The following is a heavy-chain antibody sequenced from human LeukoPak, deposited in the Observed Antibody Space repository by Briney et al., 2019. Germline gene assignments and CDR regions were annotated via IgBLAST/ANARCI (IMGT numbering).Heavy chain of an antibody. J-gene: IGHJ3*02. D-gene: IGHD3-22*01. CDR3: ARVWDDSSGYPRSNDAFDI. CDR2: ISSSSSYI. V-gene: IGHV3-21*01. Sequence: GGSLRLSCAASGFTFSSYSMNWVRQAPGKGLEWVSSISSSSSYIYYADSVKGRFTISRDNAKNSLYLQMNSLRAEDTAVYYCARVWDDSSGYPRSNDAFDIWGQGTMVTVSS. CDR1: GFTFSSYS.